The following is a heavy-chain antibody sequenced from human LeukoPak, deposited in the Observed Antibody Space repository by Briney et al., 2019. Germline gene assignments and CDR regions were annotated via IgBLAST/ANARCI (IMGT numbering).Heavy chain of an antibody. Sequence: SETLSLTCAVSGGSISSGGYSWSWIRQPPGKGLEWIGYIYHSGSTNYNPSLKSRVTISVDTSKNQFSLKLSSVTAADTAVYYCARGSSYYYDSSGYYGHTPVPFDYWGQGTLVTVSS. D-gene: IGHD3-22*01. V-gene: IGHV4-30-2*01. CDR2: IYHSGST. CDR3: ARGSSYYYDSSGYYGHTPVPFDY. J-gene: IGHJ4*02. CDR1: GGSISSGGYS.